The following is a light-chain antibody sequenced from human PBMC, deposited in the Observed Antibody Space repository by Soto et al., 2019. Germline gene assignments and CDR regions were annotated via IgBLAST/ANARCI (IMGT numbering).Light chain of an antibody. V-gene: IGKV3-20*01. Sequence: EIVLTQSPGTLSLSPRERATLSCRASQSVSSRNLAWYQQKPGQAPSLLIYGASSRATGIPDRFSGSGSVTDFTLTINRLEPEDFAVYYCQQYSDLPYTFGQGTKLEVK. J-gene: IGKJ2*01. CDR3: QQYSDLPYT. CDR2: GAS. CDR1: QSVSSRN.